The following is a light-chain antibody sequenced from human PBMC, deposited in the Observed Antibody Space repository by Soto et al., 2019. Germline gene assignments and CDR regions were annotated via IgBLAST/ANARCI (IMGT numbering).Light chain of an antibody. J-gene: IGKJ1*01. CDR1: QSLDSN. Sequence: EIVMTQSPATLSVSPGERATLSCRASQSLDSNLAWYQQKPGQAPRLLIYGASTRATGIPARFSGSESGTEFPLTISSLQSEDFAVYYCQQYNNWPWTFGRGTKVEIK. CDR2: GAS. V-gene: IGKV3-15*01. CDR3: QQYNNWPWT.